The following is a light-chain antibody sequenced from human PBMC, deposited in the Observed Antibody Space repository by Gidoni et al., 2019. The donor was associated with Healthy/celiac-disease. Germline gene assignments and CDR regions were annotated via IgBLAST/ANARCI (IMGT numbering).Light chain of an antibody. V-gene: IGKV1-5*03. CDR1: QSISSW. CDR2: KAS. Sequence: DIQITQSPSTLSASVGDRVTITCRASQSISSWLAWYQQKPGNAPKLLIYKASSLESGVPSRFSGSGSGTEFTLTISSLQPDDFATYYCQQYNSYSLTFGGGTKVEIK. J-gene: IGKJ4*01. CDR3: QQYNSYSLT.